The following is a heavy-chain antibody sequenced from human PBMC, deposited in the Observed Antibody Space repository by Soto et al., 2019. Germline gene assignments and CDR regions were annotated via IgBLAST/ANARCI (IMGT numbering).Heavy chain of an antibody. J-gene: IGHJ3*02. Sequence: QVHLVQSGAEVKKPGSSVKVSCKASGGTFSNHAINWVRQAPGQGLEWMGRIIPIFTTTNYAQKFKGRVTITADESTITAYMELSRLKHDDTAVYYCAREVAADGTFREDVFDIWGQGKLVTVSS. D-gene: IGHD6-13*01. V-gene: IGHV1-69*12. CDR3: AREVAADGTFREDVFDI. CDR1: GGTFSNHA. CDR2: IIPIFTTT.